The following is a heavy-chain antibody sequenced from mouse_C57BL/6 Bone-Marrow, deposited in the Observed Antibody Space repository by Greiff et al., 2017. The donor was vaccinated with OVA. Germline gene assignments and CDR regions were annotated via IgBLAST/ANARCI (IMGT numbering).Heavy chain of an antibody. Sequence: VQLKESGPGLVKPSQSLSLTCSVTGYSITSGYYWNWIRQFPGNKLEWMGYISYDGSNNYNPSLKNRISITRDTSKNQFFLKLNSVTTEDTATYYCARGIVAKVYFDYWGQGTTLTVSS. V-gene: IGHV3-6*01. CDR3: ARGIVAKVYFDY. CDR2: ISYDGSN. CDR1: GYSITSGYY. J-gene: IGHJ2*01. D-gene: IGHD1-1*01.